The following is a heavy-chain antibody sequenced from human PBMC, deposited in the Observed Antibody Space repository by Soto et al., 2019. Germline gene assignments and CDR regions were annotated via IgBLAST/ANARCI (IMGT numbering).Heavy chain of an antibody. V-gene: IGHV4-34*01. J-gene: IGHJ4*01. CDR3: ARDKITGLFDY. CDR1: GGSFSGYD. CDR2: INHSGST. Sequence: QVQLQQWGAGLLKPSETLSLTCAVYGGSFSGYDWTWIRPPPGTGLERIGEINHSGSTNYNPPLKRRITIAVDTNKNQFSLQLTSVTAADTAVYYCARDKITGLFDYWGHGTLVTVSS. D-gene: IGHD2-8*02.